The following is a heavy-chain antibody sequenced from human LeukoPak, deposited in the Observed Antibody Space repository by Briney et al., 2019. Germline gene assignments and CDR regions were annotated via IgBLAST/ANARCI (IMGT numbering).Heavy chain of an antibody. Sequence: GASVKVSCKASGYTFTNYGISWVRQAPGQALEWMGWISGYNANTNYVQKFQGRVTMTTDTSTHTAYMDLRSLRSDDTAVYYCARDASPSYDFWSGYYIGAFDIWGQGTMVTVSS. CDR1: GYTFTNYG. CDR3: ARDASPSYDFWSGYYIGAFDI. J-gene: IGHJ3*02. CDR2: ISGYNANT. V-gene: IGHV1-18*01. D-gene: IGHD3-3*01.